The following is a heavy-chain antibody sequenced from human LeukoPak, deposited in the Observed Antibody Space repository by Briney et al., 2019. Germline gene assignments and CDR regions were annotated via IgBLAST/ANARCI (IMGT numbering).Heavy chain of an antibody. CDR2: ISGSGGST. CDR3: AKGWIQLHFDY. V-gene: IGHV3-23*01. CDR1: GFTFSSYW. D-gene: IGHD5-18*01. Sequence: GGSLRLSCAASGFTFSSYWMHWVRQAPGKGLEWVSAISGSGGSTYYADSVKGRFTISRDNSKNTLYLQMNSLRAEDTAVYYCAKGWIQLHFDYWGQGTLVTVSS. J-gene: IGHJ4*02.